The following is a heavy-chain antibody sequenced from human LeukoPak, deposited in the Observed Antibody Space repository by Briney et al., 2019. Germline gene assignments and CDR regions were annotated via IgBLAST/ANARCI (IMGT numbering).Heavy chain of an antibody. J-gene: IGHJ4*02. CDR3: ARVRMGDDFNPFDY. Sequence: PGGSLRLSCAASGFTFSRFWIYWVRHAPANGLVCVSRINSDGSETLYADSVKGRFTISRDNAKNTLYLQMNSLRAEDTAVYYCARVRMGDDFNPFDYWGQGTLVTVSS. CDR2: INSDGSET. D-gene: IGHD3-16*01. V-gene: IGHV3-74*01. CDR1: GFTFSRFW.